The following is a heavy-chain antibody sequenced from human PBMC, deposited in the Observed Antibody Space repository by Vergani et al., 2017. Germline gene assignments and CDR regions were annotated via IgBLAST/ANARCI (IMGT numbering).Heavy chain of an antibody. V-gene: IGHV1-2*02. CDR1: GYTFTGYY. D-gene: IGHD6-6*01. Sequence: QVQLVQSGAEVKKPGASVTVSCTASGYTFTGYYMHWVRQAPGQGLEWMGWINPNSGGTNYAQKFQGRVTMTRDTSISTAYMELSRLRSDDSAVYYCARERVAARGWFDPWGQGTLVTVSS. CDR3: ARERVAARGWFDP. CDR2: INPNSGGT. J-gene: IGHJ5*02.